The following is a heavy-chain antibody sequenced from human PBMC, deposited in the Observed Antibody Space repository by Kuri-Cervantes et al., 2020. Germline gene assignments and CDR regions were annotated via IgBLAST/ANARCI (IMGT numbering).Heavy chain of an antibody. D-gene: IGHD2-2*01. V-gene: IGHV3-30-3*02. Sequence: GGSLRLSCAASGFTFSSYAVHWVRQAPGKGLEWVAVMSYDGNNKYYADSVKGRFTISRDNSKNTLYLQMNSLRAEDTAVYYCAKSGDIVVVPAAPADYFDYWGQGTLVTVSS. J-gene: IGHJ4*02. CDR1: GFTFSSYA. CDR2: MSYDGNNK. CDR3: AKSGDIVVVPAAPADYFDY.